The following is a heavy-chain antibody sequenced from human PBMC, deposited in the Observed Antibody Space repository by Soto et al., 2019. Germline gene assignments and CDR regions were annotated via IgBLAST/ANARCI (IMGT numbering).Heavy chain of an antibody. CDR3: ARSFTGYCSSTSCPIYYYYGMDV. CDR2: TYYRSKWYN. D-gene: IGHD2-2*01. Sequence: PSQTLSLTCAISGDSVSSNSAAWNWIRQSPSRGLEWLGRTYYRSKWYNDYAVSVKSRITINPDTSKNQFSLQLNSVTPEDTAVYYCARSFTGYCSSTSCPIYYYYGMDVWGQGTTVTVSS. CDR1: GDSVSSNSAA. J-gene: IGHJ6*02. V-gene: IGHV6-1*01.